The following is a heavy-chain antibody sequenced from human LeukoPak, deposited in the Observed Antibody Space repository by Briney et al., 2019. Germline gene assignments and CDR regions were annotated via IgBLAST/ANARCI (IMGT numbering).Heavy chain of an antibody. CDR2: ISSSSSTI. Sequence: GGSLRLSCAASGFTFSSYSMNWVRQAPGKGLEWVSYISSSSSTIYYADSVKGRFTISRDNAKNSLYLQMNSLRAEDTAVYYCARGTPTPSDAFDIWGQGTMVTVSS. V-gene: IGHV3-48*04. CDR3: ARGTPTPSDAFDI. J-gene: IGHJ3*02. D-gene: IGHD2-15*01. CDR1: GFTFSSYS.